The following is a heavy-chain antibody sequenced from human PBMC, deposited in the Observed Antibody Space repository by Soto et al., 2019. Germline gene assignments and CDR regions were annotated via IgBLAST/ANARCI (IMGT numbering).Heavy chain of an antibody. J-gene: IGHJ6*02. D-gene: IGHD2-2*01. Sequence: GGSLRLSCAASGFTFSSYGMHWVRQAPGKGLEWVAVIWYDGSNKYYADSVKGRFTISRDNSKNTLYLQMNSLRAEDTAVYYCVSSGYCSSTSCPPYYYGMDVWGQGTTVTVSS. CDR1: GFTFSSYG. CDR2: IWYDGSNK. CDR3: VSSGYCSSTSCPPYYYGMDV. V-gene: IGHV3-33*01.